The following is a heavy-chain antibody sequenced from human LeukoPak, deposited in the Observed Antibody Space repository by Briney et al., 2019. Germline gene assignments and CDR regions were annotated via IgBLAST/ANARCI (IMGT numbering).Heavy chain of an antibody. J-gene: IGHJ4*02. D-gene: IGHD6-13*01. CDR3: ARGVYIAAAQYGY. CDR2: IYYSGTT. CDR1: GGSISNYY. Sequence: SETLSLTCTVSGGSISNYYWSWIRQPPGKGLEWIGYIYYSGTTNYNPSLKSRVTISVDTSRNQFSLKLNSVTAADTAVYYCARGVYIAAAQYGYWGQGTLVTVSS. V-gene: IGHV4-59*01.